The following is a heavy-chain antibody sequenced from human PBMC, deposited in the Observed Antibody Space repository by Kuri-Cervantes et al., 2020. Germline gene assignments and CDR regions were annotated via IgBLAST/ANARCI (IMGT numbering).Heavy chain of an antibody. CDR3: ARARRNSGWYQNGNWFDP. CDR2: IYYSGST. D-gene: IGHD6-19*01. CDR1: GGSVSSGSYY. J-gene: IGHJ5*02. Sequence: GSLRLSCTVSGGSVSSGSYYWSWIRQPPGKGLEWIGYIYYSGSTNYNPSLKSRVTISVDTSKNQFSLKLSSVTAADTAVYYCARARRNSGWYQNGNWFDPWGQGTLVTVSS. V-gene: IGHV4-61*01.